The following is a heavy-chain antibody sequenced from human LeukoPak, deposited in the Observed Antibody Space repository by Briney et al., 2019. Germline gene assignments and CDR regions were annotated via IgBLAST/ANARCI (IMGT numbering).Heavy chain of an antibody. CDR1: GFIFDDYY. V-gene: IGHV3-11*01. Sequence: KAGGSLRLSCAASGFIFDDYYMSWIRQAPGNGLECVSFISSSGSTEYYADSVKGRSTISRDNGKNLVYLQMNSLTAEDTAVYYCARVGGIAVAAADPLDSWGQGTLVTVSS. CDR3: ARVGGIAVAAADPLDS. D-gene: IGHD6-19*01. J-gene: IGHJ4*02. CDR2: ISSSGSTE.